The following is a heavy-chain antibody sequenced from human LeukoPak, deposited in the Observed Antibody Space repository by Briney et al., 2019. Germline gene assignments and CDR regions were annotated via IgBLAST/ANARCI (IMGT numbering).Heavy chain of an antibody. CDR1: GYTFTSYA. CDR2: INTNTGNP. D-gene: IGHD3/OR15-3a*01. CDR3: ARLECNDLCTRQIDC. J-gene: IGHJ4*02. V-gene: IGHV7-4-1*02. Sequence: ASVKVSCKASGYTFTSYAMNWVRQAPGQGLEWMGWINTNTGNPTYAQGLTGRFVFSLDTSVSTAYLQISSLKAEDTAVYYCARLECNDLCTRQIDCWGQGTLVTVSS.